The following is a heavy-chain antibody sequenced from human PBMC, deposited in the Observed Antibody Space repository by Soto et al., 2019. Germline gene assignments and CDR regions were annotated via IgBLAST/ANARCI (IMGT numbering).Heavy chain of an antibody. CDR3: ARGSHHRAARRFDY. Sequence: SETLSLTCAVYGGSFSGYYWSWIRQPPGKGLGWIGEINHSGSTNYNPSLKSRVTISVDTSKNQFSLKLSSVTAADTAVYYCARGSHHRAARRFDYWGQGTLVTVSS. D-gene: IGHD6-6*01. CDR1: GGSFSGYY. V-gene: IGHV4-34*01. J-gene: IGHJ4*02. CDR2: INHSGST.